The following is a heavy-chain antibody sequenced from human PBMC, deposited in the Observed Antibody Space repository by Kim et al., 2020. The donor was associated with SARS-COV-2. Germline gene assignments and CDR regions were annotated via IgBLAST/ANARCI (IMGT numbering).Heavy chain of an antibody. CDR2: ISSSSSYI. V-gene: IGHV3-21*01. CDR3: ARGLGYCSGGSCYVDY. J-gene: IGHJ4*02. CDR1: GFTFSSYS. D-gene: IGHD2-15*01. Sequence: GGSLRLSCAASGFTFSSYSMNWVRQAPGKGLEWVSSISSSSSYIYYADSVKGRFTISRDNAKNSLYLQMNSLRAEDTAVYYCARGLGYCSGGSCYVDYWGQGTLVTVSS.